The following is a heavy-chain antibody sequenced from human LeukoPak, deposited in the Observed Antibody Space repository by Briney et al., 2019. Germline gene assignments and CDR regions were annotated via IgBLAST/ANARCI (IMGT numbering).Heavy chain of an antibody. CDR3: ARVRSPVLLWFGEDYYYMDV. CDR2: INHSGRT. V-gene: IGHV4-34*01. D-gene: IGHD3-10*01. J-gene: IGHJ6*03. CDR1: GGSFSDHY. Sequence: AETLSLTCAVSGGSFSDHYWTWIRQPRGKGLEWIAEINHSGRTNYNPSLKSRVTISVDKSKNQFSLKLSSVTAADTAVYYCARVRSPVLLWFGEDYYYMDVWGKGTTVTVSS.